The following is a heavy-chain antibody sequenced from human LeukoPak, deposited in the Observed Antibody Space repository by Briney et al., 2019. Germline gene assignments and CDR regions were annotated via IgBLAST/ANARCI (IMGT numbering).Heavy chain of an antibody. V-gene: IGHV1-69*05. D-gene: IGHD3-10*01. Sequence: ASVEVSCKASEGTFSSYAISWVRQAPGQGLEWMGRIIPIFGTANYAQKYQGRVTITTDESTSTAYMELSSLRSEDTAVYYCARFNRFGQDYWGQGTLVTVSS. CDR1: EGTFSSYA. CDR2: IIPIFGTA. CDR3: ARFNRFGQDY. J-gene: IGHJ4*02.